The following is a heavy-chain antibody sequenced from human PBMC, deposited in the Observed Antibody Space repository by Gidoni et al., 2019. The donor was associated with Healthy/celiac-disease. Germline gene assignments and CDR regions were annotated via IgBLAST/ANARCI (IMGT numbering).Heavy chain of an antibody. D-gene: IGHD6-13*01. J-gene: IGHJ4*02. CDR2: ISSSSSYI. Sequence: EVQLVESGGGMVKPGGSLRLSCAASGFTFSSYSMNWVRQAPGKGLEWVSSISSSSSYIYYADSVKGRFTISRDNAKNSLYLQMNSLRAEDTAVYYCARDWEQQLNFDYWGQGTLVTVSS. CDR3: ARDWEQQLNFDY. CDR1: GFTFSSYS. V-gene: IGHV3-21*01.